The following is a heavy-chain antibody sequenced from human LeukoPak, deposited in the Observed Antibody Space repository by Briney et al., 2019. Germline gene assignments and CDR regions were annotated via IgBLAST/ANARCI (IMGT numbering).Heavy chain of an antibody. CDR2: TNPDNVGT. CDR3: ARGEVTTHFDY. D-gene: IGHD4-17*01. Sequence: ASVKVSCKASGYSFTAHFMHWIRQAPGQGLEWMGQTNPDNVGTKYAPKFQGRVTMTRDTSIATAYMELRSLRSDDTAVYYCARGEVTTHFDYWGQGTLVTVSS. J-gene: IGHJ4*02. CDR1: GYSFTAHF. V-gene: IGHV1-2*06.